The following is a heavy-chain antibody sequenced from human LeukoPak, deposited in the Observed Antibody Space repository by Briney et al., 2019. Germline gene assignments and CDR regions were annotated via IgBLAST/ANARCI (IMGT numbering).Heavy chain of an antibody. D-gene: IGHD6-13*01. CDR2: LFHCGTR. CDR1: GGSITSYY. V-gene: IGHV4-59*08. J-gene: IGHJ4*02. CDR3: ARRRGWKQQLVYFDY. Sequence: SETLSLTCTVSGGSITSYYWSWIRQPPGKGLEWIGYLFHCGTRRYNPSLKSRVTISADTTKNQIFLTLNSTTAADTAVYYCARRRGWKQQLVYFDYWGQGTLATVSS.